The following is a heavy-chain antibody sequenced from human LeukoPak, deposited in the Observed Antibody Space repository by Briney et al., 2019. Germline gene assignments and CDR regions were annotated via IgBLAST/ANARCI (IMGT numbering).Heavy chain of an antibody. J-gene: IGHJ3*02. V-gene: IGHV4-4*07. D-gene: IGHD2-15*01. Sequence: SETLSLTCTVSGVSISSYYWSWIRQPAGKGLEWIGRIHTSGSTNYNPSLKSRVTMSVDTSKNQFSLKLSSVTAADTAVYYCARDHIYCSGGSCYSDAFDIWGQGTMVTVSS. CDR1: GVSISSYY. CDR2: IHTSGST. CDR3: ARDHIYCSGGSCYSDAFDI.